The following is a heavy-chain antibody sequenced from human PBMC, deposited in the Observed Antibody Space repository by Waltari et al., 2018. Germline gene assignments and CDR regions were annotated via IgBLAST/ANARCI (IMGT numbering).Heavy chain of an antibody. CDR2: INLRGST. J-gene: IGHJ4*02. CDR1: GGSFSGYY. Sequence: QVQLQQWGAGLLKPSATLSPTRPGYGGSFSGYYWFWIRQPPGKGLQWIGEINLRGSTNYNPSLKSRVTISVDTSKNQFSLKLSSVTAADTAVYYCARVRLSNSVWGQGTLVTVSS. CDR3: ARVRLSNSV. D-gene: IGHD2-8*01. V-gene: IGHV4-34*01.